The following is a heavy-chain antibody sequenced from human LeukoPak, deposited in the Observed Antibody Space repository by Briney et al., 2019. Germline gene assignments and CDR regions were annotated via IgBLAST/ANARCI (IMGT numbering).Heavy chain of an antibody. V-gene: IGHV3-33*01. CDR3: ARDDDGSGKYGQLY. D-gene: IGHD3-10*01. J-gene: IGHJ4*02. CDR2: IWYDGSNK. CDR1: GFTFSNYG. Sequence: GGSLRLSCAASGFTFSNYGFHWVGQAPGKGLEWVAVIWYDGSNKYYADSVKGRFTISRDTSKKTLYLQMNSLRAEETAVYYCARDDDGSGKYGQLYWGQGTLVTVSS.